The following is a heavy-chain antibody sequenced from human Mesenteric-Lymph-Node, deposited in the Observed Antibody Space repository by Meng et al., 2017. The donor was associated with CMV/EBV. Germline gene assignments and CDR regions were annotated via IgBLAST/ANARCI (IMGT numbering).Heavy chain of an antibody. CDR3: ARGRGYQLPNWFDP. Sequence: SLKISCAASGFTFDDYAMHWVRQAPGKDLEWVSGISWNSGSIGYADSVKGRFTISRDNAKNSLYLQMNSLRAEDTALYYCARGRGYQLPNWFDPWGQGTLVTVSS. V-gene: IGHV3-9*01. CDR2: ISWNSGSI. J-gene: IGHJ5*02. CDR1: GFTFDDYA. D-gene: IGHD2-2*01.